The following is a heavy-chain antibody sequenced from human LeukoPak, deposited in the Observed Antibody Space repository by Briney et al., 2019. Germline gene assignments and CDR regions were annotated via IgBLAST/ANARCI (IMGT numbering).Heavy chain of an antibody. J-gene: IGHJ5*02. CDR2: INHSGST. D-gene: IGHD3-3*01. Sequence: SETLSLTCAVYGGSFSGYYWSWIRQPPGKGLEWIGEINHSGSTNYNPSLKSRVTISVDKSKNQFSLKLSSVTAADTAVYYCARRFSRFDPWGQGTLVTVSS. CDR1: GGSFSGYY. V-gene: IGHV4-34*01. CDR3: ARRFSRFDP.